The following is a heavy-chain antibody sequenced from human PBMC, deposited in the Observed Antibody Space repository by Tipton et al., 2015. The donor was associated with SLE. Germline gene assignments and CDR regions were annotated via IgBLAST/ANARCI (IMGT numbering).Heavy chain of an antibody. CDR2: IKQDGSEK. CDR1: GFTFSSYW. CDR3: AARGLSGSYWGDY. Sequence: GSLRLSCAASGFTFSSYWMSWVRQAPGKGLEWVANIKQDGSEKYYVDSVKGRFTISRDNAKNSLYLQMNSLRAEDTAVYYCAARGLSGSYWGDYWGQGTLVTVSS. J-gene: IGHJ4*02. V-gene: IGHV3-7*01. D-gene: IGHD1-26*01.